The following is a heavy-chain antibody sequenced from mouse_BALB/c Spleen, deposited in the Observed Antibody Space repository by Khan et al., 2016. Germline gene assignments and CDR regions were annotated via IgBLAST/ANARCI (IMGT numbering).Heavy chain of an antibody. Sequence: EVELVESGGGLVQPGGSRKLSCAASGFTFSSFGMHWVRQAPEKGLEWVAYISSGSSTIYYADTVKGRFTISRDNPKNTLFLQMTSLRAEDTAMYYCSRDGRPWFADWGQGTLVTVSA. CDR2: ISSGSSTI. CDR3: SRDGRPWFAD. V-gene: IGHV5-17*02. D-gene: IGHD2-12*01. J-gene: IGHJ3*01. CDR1: GFTFSSFG.